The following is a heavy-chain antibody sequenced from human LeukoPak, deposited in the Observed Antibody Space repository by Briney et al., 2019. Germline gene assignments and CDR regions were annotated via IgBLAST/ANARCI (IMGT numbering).Heavy chain of an antibody. Sequence: ASVKVSCKAFGYTLTGYYMHWVRQAPGQGLEWMGWINPNSRGTNYAQKFQGRVTMTRDTSISTAYMELSRLGSDDTAVYYCARDGASGYLADYWGQGTLVTVSS. J-gene: IGHJ4*02. CDR3: ARDGASGYLADY. D-gene: IGHD3-3*01. CDR1: GYTLTGYY. CDR2: INPNSRGT. V-gene: IGHV1-2*02.